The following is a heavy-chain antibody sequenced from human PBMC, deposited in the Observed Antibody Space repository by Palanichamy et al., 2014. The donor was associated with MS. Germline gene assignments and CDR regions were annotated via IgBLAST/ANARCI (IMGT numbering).Heavy chain of an antibody. D-gene: IGHD3-22*01. V-gene: IGHV2-5*01. J-gene: IGHJ4*02. Sequence: QXTLKESGPTLVNHTDLTLTCTFSGFSLSTSGVGVGWIRQPPGKALEWLALIYWNDDKRYSPSLRSRLTITKDTSKSQVVLTMTNMDPVDTATYYCAHIARYYYDSSGYPDYWGQGTLVTVSS. CDR3: AHIARYYYDSSGYPDY. CDR2: IYWNDDK. CDR1: GFSLSTSGVG.